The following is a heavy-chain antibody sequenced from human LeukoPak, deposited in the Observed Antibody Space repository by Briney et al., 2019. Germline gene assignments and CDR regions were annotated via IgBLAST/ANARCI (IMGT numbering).Heavy chain of an antibody. CDR2: IKGDETEK. J-gene: IGHJ4*02. CDR1: GFTFSDYW. D-gene: IGHD3-3*01. CDR3: ARALSA. Sequence: GGSLRLSCAASGFTFSDYWMHWVRRAPGKGLEWLANIKGDETEKYYVDSVKGRFTISRDNAKNSVFLQMNSLRAEDTAIYYCARALSAWGQGTLVTVSS. V-gene: IGHV3-7*03.